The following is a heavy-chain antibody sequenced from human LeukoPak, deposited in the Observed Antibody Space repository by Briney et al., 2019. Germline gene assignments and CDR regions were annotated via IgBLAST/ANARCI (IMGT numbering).Heavy chain of an antibody. V-gene: IGHV1-8*01. Sequence: GASVKVSCKASGYTFTSYDINWVRQATGQGLEWMGWMNPNSGNTGYAQKFQGRVTMTRNTSISTAYMELSSLRSDDTAVYYCARGVLVRGYFDYWGQGTLVTVSS. CDR1: GYTFTSYD. CDR2: MNPNSGNT. D-gene: IGHD2-8*02. J-gene: IGHJ4*02. CDR3: ARGVLVRGYFDY.